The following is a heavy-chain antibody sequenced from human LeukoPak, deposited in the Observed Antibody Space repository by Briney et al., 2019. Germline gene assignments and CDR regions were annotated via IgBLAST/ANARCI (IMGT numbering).Heavy chain of an antibody. CDR1: GGTFSSYA. CDR2: IMPSLGIA. V-gene: IGHV1-69*04. Sequence: SVKVSCKASGGTFSSYAISWVRQAPGQGLEWMGRIMPSLGIANYAQKFQGRVTITADKSTSTAYMELSSLRSEDTAVYYCARDTDSSSWYGRGYFDYWGQGTLVTVSS. CDR3: ARDTDSSSWYGRGYFDY. J-gene: IGHJ4*02. D-gene: IGHD6-13*01.